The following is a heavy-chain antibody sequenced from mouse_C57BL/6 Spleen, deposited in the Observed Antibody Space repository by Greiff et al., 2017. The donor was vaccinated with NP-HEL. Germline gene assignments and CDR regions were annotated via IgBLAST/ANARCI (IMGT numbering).Heavy chain of an antibody. D-gene: IGHD2-1*01. Sequence: QVHVKQPGAELVKPGASVKLSCKASGYTFTSYWMQWVKQRPGQGLEWIGEIDPSDSYTNYNQKFKGKATLTVDTYSSTAYMQLSSLTSEDSAVYYCARKIYGNYAWFAYWGQGTLVTVSA. CDR1: GYTFTSYW. J-gene: IGHJ3*01. CDR2: IDPSDSYT. V-gene: IGHV1-50*01. CDR3: ARKIYGNYAWFAY.